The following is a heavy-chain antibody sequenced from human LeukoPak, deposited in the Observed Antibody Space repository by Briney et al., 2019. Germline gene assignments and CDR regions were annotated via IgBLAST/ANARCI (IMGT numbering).Heavy chain of an antibody. J-gene: IGHJ4*02. D-gene: IGHD4-11*01. V-gene: IGHV3-30*18. Sequence: GVPLRLSCAASGFTFSSYGMHWVRQAPGKGLEWVAVISYDGSNKYYADSVKGRFTISRDNSKNTLYLQMNSLRAEDTAVYYCAKGLDSNYGGFDYWGQGTLVTVSS. CDR3: AKGLDSNYGGFDY. CDR1: GFTFSSYG. CDR2: ISYDGSNK.